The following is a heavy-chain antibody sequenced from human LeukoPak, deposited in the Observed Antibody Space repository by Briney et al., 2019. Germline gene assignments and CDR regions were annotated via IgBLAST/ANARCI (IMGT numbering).Heavy chain of an antibody. Sequence: GGSLRLSCAASGFTFDDYAMHWVRQAPGKGLEWVSGISWNSGSIGYADSVKGRFTISRDNAKNSLYLQMNSLRAEDTALYYCAKDMAPSYYDFWSGYDYWGQGTLVTVSS. J-gene: IGHJ4*02. V-gene: IGHV3-9*01. D-gene: IGHD3-3*01. CDR2: ISWNSGSI. CDR3: AKDMAPSYYDFWSGYDY. CDR1: GFTFDDYA.